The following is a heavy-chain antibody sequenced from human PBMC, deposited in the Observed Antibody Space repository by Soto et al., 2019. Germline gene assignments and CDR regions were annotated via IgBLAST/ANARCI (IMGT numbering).Heavy chain of an antibody. CDR1: EDTFRNYA. V-gene: IGHV1-69*06. CDR2: IIPIFGTA. CDR3: ASTKYDSSAYYYWYLGL. J-gene: IGHJ2*01. Sequence: QVELVQSGAEVKKPGSSVKVSCQASEDTFRNYAISWVRQAPGQGLEWMGGIIPIFGTANYAQKFQGRVTITANTSGSTVDLELSSLRSEDTAVYYCASTKYDSSAYYYWYLGLWGRGTLVTVSA. D-gene: IGHD3-22*01.